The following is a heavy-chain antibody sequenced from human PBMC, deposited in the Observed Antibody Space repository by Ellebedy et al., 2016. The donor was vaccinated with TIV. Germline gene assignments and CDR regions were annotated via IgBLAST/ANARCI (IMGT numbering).Heavy chain of an antibody. Sequence: MPSETLSLTCAVYGGSFSGNYWSWIRQPPGKGLEWIGEINHSGSTHYNPSLKSRVTISVDTSKNQFSLKLSSATAADTAVYYCARASIVGATSSCFDYWGQGTLVTVSS. V-gene: IGHV4-34*01. CDR3: ARASIVGATSSCFDY. CDR1: GGSFSGNY. D-gene: IGHD1-26*01. CDR2: INHSGST. J-gene: IGHJ4*02.